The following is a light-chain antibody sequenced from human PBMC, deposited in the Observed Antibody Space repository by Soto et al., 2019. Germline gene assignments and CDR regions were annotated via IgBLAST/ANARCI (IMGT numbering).Light chain of an antibody. CDR3: QQYSNLIP. J-gene: IGKJ5*01. Sequence: DIQMTQSPSSLSASVGDRVTITCQASQDISNYLNWYQQKLGKAPKLLIYDASNLETGVPSRFSGSGSGTDFTFTISSLQPEDIATYYCQQYSNLIPFGQGTRLEIK. V-gene: IGKV1-33*01. CDR1: QDISNY. CDR2: DAS.